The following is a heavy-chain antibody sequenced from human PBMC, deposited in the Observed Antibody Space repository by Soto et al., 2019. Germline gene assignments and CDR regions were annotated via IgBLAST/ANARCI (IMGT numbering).Heavy chain of an antibody. CDR3: ARGLLSAAGYYYGMDV. V-gene: IGHV1-8*02. CDR1: GGTFSSYA. D-gene: IGHD6-13*01. Sequence: GASVKVSCKASGGTFSSYAISWVRQATGQGLEWMGWMNPNSANTGYAQKFQGRVTLTRNTSISTAYMELSSLRSEDTAVYYCARGLLSAAGYYYGMDVWGQGTTVTVSS. CDR2: MNPNSANT. J-gene: IGHJ6*02.